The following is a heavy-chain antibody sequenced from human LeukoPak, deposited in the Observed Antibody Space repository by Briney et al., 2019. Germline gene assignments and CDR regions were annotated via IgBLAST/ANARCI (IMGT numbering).Heavy chain of an antibody. D-gene: IGHD3-22*01. J-gene: IGHJ4*02. CDR2: ISGSGGST. Sequence: GGSLRLSCAAYGFTFSSYAMSWVRQAPGKGLEWVSAISGSGGSTYYADSVKGRFTISRDNSKNTLYLQMNSLRAEDTAVYYCAKDFDDDSSGYYYDYWGQGTLVTVSS. V-gene: IGHV3-23*01. CDR3: AKDFDDDSSGYYYDY. CDR1: GFTFSSYA.